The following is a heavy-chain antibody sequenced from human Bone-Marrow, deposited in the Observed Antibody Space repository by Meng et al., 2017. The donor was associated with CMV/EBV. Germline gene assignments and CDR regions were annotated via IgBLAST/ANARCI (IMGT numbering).Heavy chain of an antibody. Sequence: VKVSCKASGYTFTGYYMHWVRQAPGQGLEWMGWINPNSGGTNYAQKFQGRVTMTRDTSISTAYMELSRLRSDDTAVYYCARRSRISWTPLDYWGQGTLVTVSS. CDR1: GYTFTGYY. CDR3: ARRSRISWTPLDY. J-gene: IGHJ4*02. V-gene: IGHV1-2*02. CDR2: INPNSGGT. D-gene: IGHD2/OR15-2a*01.